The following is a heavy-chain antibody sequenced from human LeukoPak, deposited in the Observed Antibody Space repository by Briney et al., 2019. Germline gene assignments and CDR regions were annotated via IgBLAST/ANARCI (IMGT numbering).Heavy chain of an antibody. CDR3: ARDSGSGTYY. J-gene: IGHJ4*02. Sequence: SETLSLTCTVSGGSISTYHWSWIRQPPGKGLEWIGYIHYTGNTNYNPSLKSRVTISIDTSKNQFSLQLSSVTAADTAVYYCARDSGSGTYYWGQGTLVTVSS. CDR1: GGSISTYH. D-gene: IGHD6-19*01. CDR2: IHYTGNT. V-gene: IGHV4-59*01.